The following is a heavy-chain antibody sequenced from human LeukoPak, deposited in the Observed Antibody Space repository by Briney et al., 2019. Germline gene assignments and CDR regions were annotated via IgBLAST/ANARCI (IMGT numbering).Heavy chain of an antibody. J-gene: IGHJ4*02. Sequence: SETLSLTCTVFYGSFSGYYWSWIRQPPGKGLEWIGEINHSGSTNYNPSLKSRVTISVDTSKNQFSLKLSSVTAADTAVYYCAGLGAARPQPDYWGQGTLVTVSS. D-gene: IGHD5-18*01. CDR3: AGLGAARPQPDY. V-gene: IGHV4-34*01. CDR1: YGSFSGYY. CDR2: INHSGST.